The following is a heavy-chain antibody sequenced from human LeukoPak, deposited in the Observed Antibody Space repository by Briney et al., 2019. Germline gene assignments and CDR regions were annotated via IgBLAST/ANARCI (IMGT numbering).Heavy chain of an antibody. V-gene: IGHV3-48*01. J-gene: IGHJ3*01. CDR2: ISSSSSTI. CDR1: GFTFSSNY. CDR3: AKDIQLST. D-gene: IGHD5-24*01. Sequence: GGSLRLSCAASGFTFSSNYMSWVRQAPGKGLEWVSYISSSSSTIYYADSVKGRFTISRDNSKNTLSLQMNSLRVEDTAIYYCAKDIQLSTWGLGTMVTVSS.